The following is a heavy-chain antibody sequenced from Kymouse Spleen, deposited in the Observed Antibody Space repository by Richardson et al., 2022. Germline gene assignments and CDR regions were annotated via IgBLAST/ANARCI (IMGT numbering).Heavy chain of an antibody. CDR3: AKSIAARPGYYYYGMDV. V-gene: IGHV3-30*18. CDR2: ISYDGSNK. CDR1: GFTFSSYG. J-gene: IGHJ6*02. D-gene: IGHD6-6*01. Sequence: QVQLVESGGGVVQPGRSLRLSCAASGFTFSSYGMHWVRQAPGKGLEWVAVISYDGSNKYYADSVKGRFTISRDNSKNTLYLQMNSLRAEDTAVYYCAKSIAARPGYYYYGMDVWGQGTTVTVSS.